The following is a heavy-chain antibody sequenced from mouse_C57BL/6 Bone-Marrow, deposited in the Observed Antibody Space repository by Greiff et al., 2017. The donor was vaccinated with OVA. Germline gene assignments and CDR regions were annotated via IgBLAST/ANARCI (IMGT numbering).Heavy chain of an antibody. Sequence: QVQLQQSGPELVKPGASVKISCKASGYAFSSSWMNWVKQRPGKGLEWIGRIYPGDGDTNYNGKFKGKVTLTADKSSSTAYMQLSSLTSEESAVYFCARRGYYGSSLFDYWGKGTTLTVSS. CDR2: IYPGDGDT. D-gene: IGHD1-1*01. CDR3: ARRGYYGSSLFDY. J-gene: IGHJ2*01. CDR1: GYAFSSSW. V-gene: IGHV1-82*01.